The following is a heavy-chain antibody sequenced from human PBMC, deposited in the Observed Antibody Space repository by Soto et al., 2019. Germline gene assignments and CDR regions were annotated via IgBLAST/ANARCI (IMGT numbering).Heavy chain of an antibody. CDR1: GFTFSSYS. CDR3: ARESGYSSSSDHYYYYGMDV. J-gene: IGHJ6*02. V-gene: IGHV3-48*02. Sequence: GGSLRLSCAASGFTFSSYSMNWVRQAPGKGLEWVSYISSSSSTIYYADSVKGRFTISRDNAKNSLYLQMNSLRDEDTAVYYCARESGYSSSSDHYYYYGMDVWGQGTTVTVSS. D-gene: IGHD6-6*01. CDR2: ISSSSSTI.